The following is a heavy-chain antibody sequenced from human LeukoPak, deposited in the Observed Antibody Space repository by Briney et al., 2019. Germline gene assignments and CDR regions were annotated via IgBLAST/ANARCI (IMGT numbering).Heavy chain of an antibody. V-gene: IGHV3-53*01. CDR3: ARGRWVYDRSGFYSDY. Sequence: QPGGSLRLSCAASGFTVSSNYMSWVRQAPGKGLEWVSVIYSGGTTYYEDSVKGRFTISRDNSKSTLYLQMNSLRAEDTAVYYCARGRWVYDRSGFYSDYWGQGTLVTVSS. CDR2: IYSGGTT. D-gene: IGHD3-22*01. CDR1: GFTVSSNY. J-gene: IGHJ4*02.